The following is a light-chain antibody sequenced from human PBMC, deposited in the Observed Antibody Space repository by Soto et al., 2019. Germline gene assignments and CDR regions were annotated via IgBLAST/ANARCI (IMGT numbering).Light chain of an antibody. CDR3: QQYGSSLT. V-gene: IGKV1-5*01. CDR2: DAS. Sequence: IQSPQSPSTLSASVGDRVPITCRASQSISSWLAWYQQKPGKAPKLLIYDASSLESGVPSRFSGSGSGTEFTLTISSLQPDDFAVYYCQQYGSSLTFGGGTKVDIK. J-gene: IGKJ4*01. CDR1: QSISSW.